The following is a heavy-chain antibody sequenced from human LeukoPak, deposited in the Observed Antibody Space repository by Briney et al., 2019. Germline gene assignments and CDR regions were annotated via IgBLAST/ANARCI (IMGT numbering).Heavy chain of an antibody. J-gene: IGHJ4*02. CDR3: ARVVGYCSGGSCYPRYYFDY. CDR2: TYSSGNT. Sequence: PSETLSLTCTVSGASIRSYYRNWIRQFAGKGLEWIGRTYSSGNTDYNPSLQGRVTMSVDTSKNQFSLKLSSVTAADTAVYYCARVVGYCSGGSCYPRYYFDYWGQGTLVTVSS. D-gene: IGHD2-15*01. V-gene: IGHV4-4*07. CDR1: GASIRSYY.